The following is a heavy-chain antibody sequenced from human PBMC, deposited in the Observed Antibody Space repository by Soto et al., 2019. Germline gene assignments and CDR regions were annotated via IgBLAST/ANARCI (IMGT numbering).Heavy chain of an antibody. CDR1: GGTFSSYA. J-gene: IGHJ6*02. V-gene: IGHV1-69*01. CDR3: ARVVNYYDSSGYPGYYYYYGMDV. Sequence: QVQLVQSGAEVKKPGSSVKVSCKASGGTFSSYAISWVRQAPGQGLEWMGGIIPIFGTANYAQDFQGRVTITADESTSTAYMELSSLRSEDTAVYYCARVVNYYDSSGYPGYYYYYGMDVWGQGTTVTVSS. D-gene: IGHD3-22*01. CDR2: IIPIFGTA.